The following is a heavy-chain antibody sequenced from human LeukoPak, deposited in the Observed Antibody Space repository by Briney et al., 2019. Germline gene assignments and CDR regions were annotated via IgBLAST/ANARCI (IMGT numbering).Heavy chain of an antibody. Sequence: GGSLRLSCAASGFTVSNNYMSWVRQAPGKGLEWVSVIYSGGSTYYADSVKGRFTISRDNSKNTLYLQMNSLRAEDTAVYYCARDERYCSGGSCQKPFDYWGQGTLVTVSS. D-gene: IGHD2-15*01. CDR2: IYSGGST. V-gene: IGHV3-66*02. CDR3: ARDERYCSGGSCQKPFDY. J-gene: IGHJ4*02. CDR1: GFTVSNNY.